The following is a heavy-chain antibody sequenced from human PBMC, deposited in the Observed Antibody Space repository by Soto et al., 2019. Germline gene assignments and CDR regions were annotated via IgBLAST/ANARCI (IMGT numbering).Heavy chain of an antibody. CDR1: GFTFSGFA. D-gene: IGHD5-12*01. J-gene: IGHJ4*02. CDR2: VDYTGSYT. V-gene: IGHV3-23*01. CDR3: AKRSGGFSEFDY. Sequence: EVQLLESGGGLVQPGGSLRLSCAASGFTFSGFAMNWVRQPPGKGLEWVSSVDYTGSYTFYAASVKGRFTISRDNSKNIVYLELNSLRAEDMAVYYCAKRSGGFSEFDYWGQGTLVIVSS.